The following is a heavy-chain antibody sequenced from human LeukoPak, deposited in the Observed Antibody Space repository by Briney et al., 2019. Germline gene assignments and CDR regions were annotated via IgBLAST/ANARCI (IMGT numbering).Heavy chain of an antibody. CDR1: GGTFSSYA. V-gene: IGHV1-18*01. D-gene: IGHD3-3*01. J-gene: IGHJ4*02. Sequence: ASVKVSCKASGGTFSSYAISWVRQAPGQGLEWMGWISAYNGNTNYAQKLQGRVTMTTDTSTSTAYMELRSLRSDDTAVYYCARDRYDFWSGYPKSSYYFDYWGQGTLVTVSS. CDR3: ARDRYDFWSGYPKSSYYFDY. CDR2: ISAYNGNT.